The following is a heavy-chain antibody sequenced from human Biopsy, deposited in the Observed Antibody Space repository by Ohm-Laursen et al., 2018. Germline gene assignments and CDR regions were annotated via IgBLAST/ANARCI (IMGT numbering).Heavy chain of an antibody. CDR3: ARMKGRGYFDY. V-gene: IGHV4-38-2*01. J-gene: IGHJ4*02. Sequence: SVTLSFTCGVSGFSISSGFHWAWIRQPPGKGLARIGFIYRTGTTAYNPSFKSRVAMAVDTSKNQFSLTLNSVTAADTAVYYCARMKGRGYFDYWGQGTLVIVSS. CDR2: IYRTGTT. CDR1: GFSISSGFH. D-gene: IGHD2-15*01.